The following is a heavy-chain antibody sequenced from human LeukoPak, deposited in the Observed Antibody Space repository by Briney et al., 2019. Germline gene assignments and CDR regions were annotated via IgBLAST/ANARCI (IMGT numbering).Heavy chain of an antibody. CDR3: ARGQPPSYYDMDV. CDR2: IWSDGSSK. J-gene: IGHJ6*02. CDR1: GFTFSSYA. V-gene: IGHV3-33*08. D-gene: IGHD6-13*01. Sequence: PGGSLRLSCAASGFTFSSYAMSCVRQAPGKGLEWVAVIWSDGSSKHYADSVKGRFTISRDNSKNTLYLQMNSLRAEDTALYYCARGQPPSYYDMDVWGQGTTVTVSS.